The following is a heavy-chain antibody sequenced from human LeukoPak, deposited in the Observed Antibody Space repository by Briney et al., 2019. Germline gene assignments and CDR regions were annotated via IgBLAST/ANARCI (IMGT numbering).Heavy chain of an antibody. CDR2: IIPIFGIA. CDR3: ASAGQGGYSPFDY. D-gene: IGHD5-18*01. CDR1: GGTFSSYA. V-gene: IGHV1-69*04. J-gene: IGHJ4*02. Sequence: SVKVSCKASGGTFSSYAISWVRQAPGQGLEWMGRIIPIFGIANYAQKFQGRVTITADKSTSTAYMELSSLRSEDTAVYYCASAGQGGYSPFDYWGQGTLVTVSS.